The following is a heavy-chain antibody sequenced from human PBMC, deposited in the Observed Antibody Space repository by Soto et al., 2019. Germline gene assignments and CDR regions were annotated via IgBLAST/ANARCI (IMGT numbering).Heavy chain of an antibody. V-gene: IGHV4-59*01. CDR1: GGSISSDY. J-gene: IGHJ4*02. D-gene: IGHD6-13*01. CDR2: VYYTGTT. CDR3: ARAAAADY. Sequence: PSETLSLTCPVSGGSISSDYWGLIRQPPGKGLGWIGYVYYTGTTHFNPSLKSRVSMSVDTSKNQFSLKLSSVTTADTAVYYCARAAAADYWGQGTLVTVS.